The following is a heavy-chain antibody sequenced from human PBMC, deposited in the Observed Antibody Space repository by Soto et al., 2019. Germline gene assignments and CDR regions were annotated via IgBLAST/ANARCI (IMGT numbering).Heavy chain of an antibody. D-gene: IGHD3-3*01. Sequence: ASVKVSRKASGYTFTSYDINRVRQATGQGLEWMGWMNPNSGNTGYAQKFQGRVTMTRNTSISTAYMELSSLRSEDTAVYYCARGRPDGYDFWSGYSHGWFDPWGQGTLVTVSS. J-gene: IGHJ5*02. CDR3: ARGRPDGYDFWSGYSHGWFDP. V-gene: IGHV1-8*01. CDR1: GYTFTSYD. CDR2: MNPNSGNT.